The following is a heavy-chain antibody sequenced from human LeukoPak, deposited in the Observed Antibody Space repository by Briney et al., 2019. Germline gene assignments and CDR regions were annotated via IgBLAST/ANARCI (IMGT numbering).Heavy chain of an antibody. CDR3: VRETFHTIFGVVISAGFDY. Sequence: GASVKVSCKASGYTFTGYYMHWVRQAPGQGLEWMGWINPNSGGTSYAQKFQGRVTMTRDTSISTAYMELSRLRSDDTAVYYCVRETFHTIFGVVISAGFDYWGQGTLVTVSS. V-gene: IGHV1-2*02. CDR2: INPNSGGT. CDR1: GYTFTGYY. J-gene: IGHJ4*02. D-gene: IGHD3-3*01.